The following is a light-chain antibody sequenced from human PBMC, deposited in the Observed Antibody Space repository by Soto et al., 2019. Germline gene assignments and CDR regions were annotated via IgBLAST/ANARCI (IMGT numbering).Light chain of an antibody. V-gene: IGKV3-11*01. CDR2: DAS. Sequence: SLSPGATDTLSCRTSQSISDFLGWYQHKPGQAPRLLIYDASNRATGIPARFSGSGSGADFNLTISSLEPEDSAVYYCQQRNHWPLTFGGGTKVDIK. CDR1: QSISDF. CDR3: QQRNHWPLT. J-gene: IGKJ4*01.